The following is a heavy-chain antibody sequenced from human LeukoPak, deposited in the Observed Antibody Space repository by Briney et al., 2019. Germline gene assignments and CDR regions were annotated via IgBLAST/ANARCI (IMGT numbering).Heavy chain of an antibody. Sequence: PGRSLRLSCTASGFTFGDYAMSWVRQAPGEGLEWVGFIRSKAYGGTTEYAASVKGRFTISRDDSKSIAYLQMNSLKTEDTAVYYCTGVHWSGAFDIWGQGTMVTVSS. J-gene: IGHJ3*02. CDR3: TGVHWSGAFDI. CDR1: GFTFGDYA. V-gene: IGHV3-49*04. CDR2: IRSKAYGGTT. D-gene: IGHD3-10*01.